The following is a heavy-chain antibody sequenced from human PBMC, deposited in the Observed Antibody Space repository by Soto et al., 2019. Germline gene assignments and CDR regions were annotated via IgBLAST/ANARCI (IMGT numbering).Heavy chain of an antibody. CDR3: AHRPYGDYPIDY. J-gene: IGHJ4*02. CDR2: IYWDEDK. D-gene: IGHD4-17*01. V-gene: IGHV2-5*02. Sequence: ITLKGSGPPLGKPTQTLTLTCTFSGSSLTTSGVVVGWIRHPQGKALEWLALIYWDEDKRYSPSLKSRLTITKDTSKNQVVLTMTNMDPVDTGTYYCAHRPYGDYPIDYWGQGTLVTVSS. CDR1: GSSLTTSGVV.